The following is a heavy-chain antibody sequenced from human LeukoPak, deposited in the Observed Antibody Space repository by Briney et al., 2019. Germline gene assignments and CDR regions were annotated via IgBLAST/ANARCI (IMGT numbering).Heavy chain of an antibody. D-gene: IGHD1-1*01. J-gene: IGHJ6*03. V-gene: IGHV3-7*01. Sequence: GESLRLSCAASGFTFSSYWMSWVRQAPGKGLEWVANIKQDGSGKYYVDSVKGRFTISRDNAKNSLYLQMNSLRAEDTAVYYCARAKRWLERRYYYYYMDVWGKGTTVTVSS. CDR1: GFTFSSYW. CDR3: ARAKRWLERRYYYYYMDV. CDR2: IKQDGSGK.